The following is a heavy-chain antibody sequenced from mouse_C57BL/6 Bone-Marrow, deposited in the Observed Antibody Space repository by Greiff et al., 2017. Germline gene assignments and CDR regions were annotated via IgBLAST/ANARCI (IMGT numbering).Heavy chain of an antibody. CDR1: GYTFTSYW. V-gene: IGHV1-7*01. CDR3: AGLRRWFAY. Sequence: QVQLKQSGAELAKPGASVTLSCKASGYTFTSYWMHWVKQRPGQGLEWIGYINPSSGYTKYNQKFKDKATLTADKSSSTAYMQLSSLTYEDSAVYYCAGLRRWFAYWGQGTLVTVSA. D-gene: IGHD2-4*01. J-gene: IGHJ3*01. CDR2: INPSSGYT.